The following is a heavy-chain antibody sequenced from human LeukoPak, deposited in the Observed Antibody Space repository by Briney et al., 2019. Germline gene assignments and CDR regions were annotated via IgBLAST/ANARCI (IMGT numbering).Heavy chain of an antibody. V-gene: IGHV3-33*01. CDR1: GFTFSSYG. Sequence: PGRSLRLSCAASGFTFSSYGMHWVRQAPGKGLEWVAVIWYDGSNKYYADSVKGRFTISTDNSKNTLYLQMNSLRAEDTAVYYCARVPWNYDAFDIWGQGTMVTVSS. CDR3: ARVPWNYDAFDI. D-gene: IGHD1-7*01. J-gene: IGHJ3*02. CDR2: IWYDGSNK.